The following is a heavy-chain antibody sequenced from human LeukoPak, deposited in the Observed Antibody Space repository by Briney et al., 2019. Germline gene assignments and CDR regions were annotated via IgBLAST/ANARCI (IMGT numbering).Heavy chain of an antibody. CDR2: VSGSGGSI. CDR3: AKDMSGTLGYYDMDV. J-gene: IGHJ6*02. D-gene: IGHD1-26*01. V-gene: IGHV3-23*01. CDR1: GFTFDDYA. Sequence: GGSLRLSCAASGFTFDDYAMHWVRQAPGKGLEWVSAVSGSGGSIYYADSVKGRFTISRDNSKNTLHLQMNSLRAEDTAVYYCAKDMSGTLGYYDMDVWGQGTTVTVSS.